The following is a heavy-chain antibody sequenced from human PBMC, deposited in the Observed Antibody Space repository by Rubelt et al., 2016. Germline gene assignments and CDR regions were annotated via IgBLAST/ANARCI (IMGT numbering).Heavy chain of an antibody. V-gene: IGHV3-11*04. CDR3: ARAGGYCTNGVYLTCLMTDYYYGMDV. CDR2: ISSSGSTI. D-gene: IGHD2-8*01. J-gene: IGHJ6*02. Sequence: QVQLVESGGGLVKPGGSLRLSCAASGFTFSDYYMSWIRQAPGKGLEWVSYISSSGSTIYYADSVKGRFTISRDNAKNSLYLQMNSLRAEDTAVYYCARAGGYCTNGVYLTCLMTDYYYGMDVWSQGTTVTVSS. CDR1: GFTFSDYY.